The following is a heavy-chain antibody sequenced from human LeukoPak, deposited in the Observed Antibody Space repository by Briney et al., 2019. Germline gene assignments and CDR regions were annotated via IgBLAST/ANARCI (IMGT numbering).Heavy chain of an antibody. CDR2: INWSGVST. J-gene: IGHJ2*01. CDR3: AKGKDTLNPYWYFDV. D-gene: IGHD5-18*01. V-gene: IGHV3-20*04. CDR1: GFSFDDYA. Sequence: PGESLRLSCAASGFSFDDYAMSWVRQAPGKGLEWVSGINWSGVSTGYADSVKGRFTISRDNTKNSLFLQLNSLRAEDTAFYYCAKGKDTLNPYWYFDVWGRGTLVSVSS.